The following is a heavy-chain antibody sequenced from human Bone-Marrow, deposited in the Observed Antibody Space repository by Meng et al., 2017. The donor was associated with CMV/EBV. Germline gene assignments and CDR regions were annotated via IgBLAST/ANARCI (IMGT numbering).Heavy chain of an antibody. CDR3: ARVGYYYYYGMDV. D-gene: IGHD6-13*01. CDR1: GGSISSSNW. CDR2: IFHSGST. J-gene: IGHJ6*01. Sequence: SETLSLTCEVSGGSISSSNWWSWVRQPPGKGLEWIGEIFHSGSTNYNPSLKSRVTISVDTSKNQFSLKLSSVTAADTAVYYCARVGYYYYYGMDVWGQGTTVTVSS. V-gene: IGHV4-4*02.